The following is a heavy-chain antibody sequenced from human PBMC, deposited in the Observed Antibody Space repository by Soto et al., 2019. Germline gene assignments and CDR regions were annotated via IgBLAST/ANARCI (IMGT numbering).Heavy chain of an antibody. Sequence: GESLKISCKGSGYNFANYWIGWVRQMPGKGLEWMGIIYPGNSDTRYSPSFQGQVTISADTSISTAYLEWSSLKASDTAIYYCARHVYYDVLKKNYWGQGALVTVSS. V-gene: IGHV5-51*01. J-gene: IGHJ4*02. CDR2: IYPGNSDT. D-gene: IGHD3-9*01. CDR1: GYNFANYW. CDR3: ARHVYYDVLKKNY.